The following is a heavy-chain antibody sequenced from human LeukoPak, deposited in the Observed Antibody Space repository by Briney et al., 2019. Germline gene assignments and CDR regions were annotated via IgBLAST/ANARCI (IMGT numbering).Heavy chain of an antibody. J-gene: IGHJ3*02. CDR2: IIPIFGTA. Sequence: ASVKVSCKASGGTFSSYAISWVRQAPGQGLEWMGGIIPIFGTANYAQKLQGRVTITADKSTSTAYMELSSLRSEDTAVYYCARGHSSGWYSAFDIWGQGTMVTVSS. D-gene: IGHD6-19*01. CDR3: ARGHSSGWYSAFDI. CDR1: GGTFSSYA. V-gene: IGHV1-69*06.